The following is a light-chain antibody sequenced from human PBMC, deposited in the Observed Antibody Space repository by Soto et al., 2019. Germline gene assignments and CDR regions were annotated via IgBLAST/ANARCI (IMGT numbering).Light chain of an antibody. CDR2: KAS. Sequence: DIQMTQSPSSVSASVGDIVTITCVASQCISSWLAWYQQKPGKAPKLLIYKASTLKSGVPSRFSGSGSGTEFTLTISSLQPDDFATYYCQHYNSYSEAFGQGTKVDI. V-gene: IGKV1-5*03. CDR1: QCISSW. J-gene: IGKJ1*01. CDR3: QHYNSYSEA.